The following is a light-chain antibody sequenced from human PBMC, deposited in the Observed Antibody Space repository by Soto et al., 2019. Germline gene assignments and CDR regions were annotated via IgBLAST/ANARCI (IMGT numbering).Light chain of an antibody. J-gene: IGLJ1*01. CDR3: SSYAGSSNV. V-gene: IGLV2-8*01. CDR2: EVN. Sequence: QSALTQPPSASGSPGQSVAISCTGPSSDVGGYNYVSWYQQHPGKAPKLMIYEVNKRPSGVPDRFSGSKSGNTASLTVSGLQAADEADYYFSSYAGSSNVFGTGTKVTVL. CDR1: SSDVGGYNY.